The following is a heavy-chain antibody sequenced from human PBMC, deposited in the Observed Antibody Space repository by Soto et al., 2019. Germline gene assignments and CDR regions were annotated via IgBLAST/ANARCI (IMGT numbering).Heavy chain of an antibody. CDR3: AKWPVGASRNWFDP. Sequence: ASVKVSCKGSGYSFTSNWIGWVRQMPGKGLEWMGIIYPGDSDTRYSPSFQGQVTISADKSISTAYLQWSSLKVSDTAMYYCAKWPVGASRNWFDPWGQGTLVTVSS. J-gene: IGHJ5*02. V-gene: IGHV5-51*01. CDR1: GYSFTSNW. CDR2: IYPGDSDT. D-gene: IGHD1-26*01.